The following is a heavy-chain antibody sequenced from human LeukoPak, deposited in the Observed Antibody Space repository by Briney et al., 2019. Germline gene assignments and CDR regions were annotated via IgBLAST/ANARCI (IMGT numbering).Heavy chain of an antibody. CDR1: GFNFHSHE. CDR2: VSPSGTTM. V-gene: IGHV3-48*03. CDR3: ATGGYCTTALCYAMNAFDI. Sequence: PGGSLRLSCAASGFNFHSHEMNWVRQAPGKGLEFISYVSPSGTTMYYADSVKGRFTISRDNAKNSLYLQMNSLRAEDTAVYYCATGGYCTTALCYAMNAFDIWGQGTMVTVSS. J-gene: IGHJ3*02. D-gene: IGHD2-2*03.